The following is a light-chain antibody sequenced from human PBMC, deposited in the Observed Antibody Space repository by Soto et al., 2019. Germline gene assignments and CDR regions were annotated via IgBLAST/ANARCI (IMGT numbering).Light chain of an antibody. J-gene: IGKJ5*01. V-gene: IGKV3-20*01. CDR1: QSVSSSY. CDR3: QQYDSSPIT. CDR2: GAS. Sequence: EIVLTPSPGTLSLSPGERATLSCRASQSVSSSYLSWYQQKPGQAPRLVIYGASNRATGIPDRFSGSGSETDFTLTISRLEPEDFAVYYCQQYDSSPITFGQGTRLEIK.